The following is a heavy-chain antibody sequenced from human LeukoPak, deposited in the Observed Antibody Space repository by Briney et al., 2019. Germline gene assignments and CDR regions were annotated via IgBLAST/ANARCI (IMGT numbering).Heavy chain of an antibody. CDR1: GFTLNSYA. D-gene: IGHD2-2*01. J-gene: IGHJ4*02. CDR2: IVDSGAGT. Sequence: GGSLRLTCAASGFTLNSYAMSWVRQAPGKGLEWVSAIVDSGAGTYYADSVKGRFTISRDNPKNTLYLQMNSLRAEDTAVYYCAKEKLGYCSGSSCYSTYYFDYWGQGTLVTVSS. V-gene: IGHV3-23*01. CDR3: AKEKLGYCSGSSCYSTYYFDY.